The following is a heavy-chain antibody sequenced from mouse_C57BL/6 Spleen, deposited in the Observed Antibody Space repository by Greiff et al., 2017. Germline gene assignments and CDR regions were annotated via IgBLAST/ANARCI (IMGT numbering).Heavy chain of an antibody. J-gene: IGHJ4*01. CDR1: GYTFTDYY. Sequence: VQLQQSGPELVKPGASVKISCKASGYTFTDYYMNWVKQSHGKSLEWIGDINPNNGGTSYNQKFKGKATLTVDKSSSTAYMELRSLTSEDSAVYYCARLLYAMDDWGQGTSVTVSA. CDR2: INPNNGGT. CDR3: ARLLYAMDD. V-gene: IGHV1-26*01.